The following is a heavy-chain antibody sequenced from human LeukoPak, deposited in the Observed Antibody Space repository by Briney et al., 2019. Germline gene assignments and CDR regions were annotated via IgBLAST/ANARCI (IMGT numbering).Heavy chain of an antibody. J-gene: IGHJ5*02. V-gene: IGHV3-23*01. Sequence: GGSLRLSCAASGFTFSSYAMSWVRQAPGKGLEWVSAISGSGGSTYYADSVKGRFTISRDNSKNTLHLQMNSLRAEDTAVYYCARFKVTVTSIPWGQGTLVTVSS. D-gene: IGHD4-11*01. CDR1: GFTFSSYA. CDR3: ARFKVTVTSIP. CDR2: ISGSGGST.